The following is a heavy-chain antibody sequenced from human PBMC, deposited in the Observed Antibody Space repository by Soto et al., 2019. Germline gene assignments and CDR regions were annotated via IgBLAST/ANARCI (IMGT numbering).Heavy chain of an antibody. CDR1: GYTFTGYY. CDR3: ARGLDVLRFLEWSTYYYYGMDV. CDR2: INPNSGGT. D-gene: IGHD3-3*01. Sequence: ASVKVSCKASGYTFTGYYMHWVRQAPGQGLEWMGWINPNSGGTNYAQKFQGWVTMTRDTSISTAYMGLSRLRSDDTAVYYCARGLDVLRFLEWSTYYYYGMDVWGQGTTVTVSS. J-gene: IGHJ6*02. V-gene: IGHV1-2*04.